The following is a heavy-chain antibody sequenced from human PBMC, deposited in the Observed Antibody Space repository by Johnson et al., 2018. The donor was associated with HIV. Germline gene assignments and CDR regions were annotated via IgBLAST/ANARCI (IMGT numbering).Heavy chain of an antibody. CDR2: ISWNSGSI. CDR1: GFTFDDYA. Sequence: VQLVESGGGLVQPGRSLRLSCVASGFTFDDYAMHWVRQAPGKGLEWVSGISWNSGSIAYADSVKGRFTISRDNAKNSLFLQMNSLRVEDTAVYYCAKELAADGVDAFDIWGQGTMVTVS. V-gene: IGHV3-9*01. CDR3: AKELAADGVDAFDI. D-gene: IGHD6-13*01. J-gene: IGHJ3*02.